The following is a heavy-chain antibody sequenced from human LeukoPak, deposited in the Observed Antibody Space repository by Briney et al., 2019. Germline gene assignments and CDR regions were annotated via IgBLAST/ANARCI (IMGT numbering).Heavy chain of an antibody. Sequence: ASVKVSCKASGYTFTGYYMHWVRQAPGQELEWMGWINPNTGGTNYAQKFQGRVTMTRDTSISTAYMEVSRLRSDDTAVFYCAREGSGYPYWGQGTLVTVSS. D-gene: IGHD3-22*01. CDR2: INPNTGGT. CDR3: AREGSGYPY. J-gene: IGHJ4*02. V-gene: IGHV1-2*02. CDR1: GYTFTGYY.